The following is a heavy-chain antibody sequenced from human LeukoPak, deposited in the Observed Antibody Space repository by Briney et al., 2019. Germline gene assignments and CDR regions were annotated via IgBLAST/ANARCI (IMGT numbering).Heavy chain of an antibody. Sequence: SSQTLSLTCAISGDSVSSNRAAWNWIRQSPSRGLEWLGRTYYRSKWYNDYADSVKSRITIYPDTSKSQFSLRLNSVTPEDTALYFCSSSKRGVLDVFDIWGQGTMVTVSS. CDR3: SSSKRGVLDVFDI. CDR2: TYYRSKWYN. CDR1: GDSVSSNRAA. V-gene: IGHV6-1*01. J-gene: IGHJ3*02. D-gene: IGHD3-10*01.